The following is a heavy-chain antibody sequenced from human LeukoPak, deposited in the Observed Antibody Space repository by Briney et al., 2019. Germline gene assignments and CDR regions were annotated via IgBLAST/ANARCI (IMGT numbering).Heavy chain of an antibody. CDR1: GYTFTSYD. D-gene: IGHD6-19*01. CDR2: MNPNSGNT. V-gene: IGHV1-8*02. Sequence: GASVKVSCKASGYTFTSYDINWVRQATGQGLEWMGWMNPNSGNTGYAQKFQGRVTMTRNTSISTAYMELSSLRSEDTAVYYCARDHRQWLDLYNWFDPWGQGTLVTVSS. J-gene: IGHJ5*02. CDR3: ARDHRQWLDLYNWFDP.